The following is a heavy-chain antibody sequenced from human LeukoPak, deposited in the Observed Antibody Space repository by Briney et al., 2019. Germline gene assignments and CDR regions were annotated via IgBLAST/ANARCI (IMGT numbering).Heavy chain of an antibody. CDR2: IHYSGST. Sequence: SETLSLTCTVSGDSISSYYWSWIRQPPGKGLEWIGYIHYSGSTNYNPSLKSRVTISVDTSKNQFSLKLSSVTAADTAVYYCASSIVGATGYDYWGQGTLVTVSS. J-gene: IGHJ4*02. V-gene: IGHV4-59*08. CDR3: ASSIVGATGYDY. D-gene: IGHD1-26*01. CDR1: GDSISSYY.